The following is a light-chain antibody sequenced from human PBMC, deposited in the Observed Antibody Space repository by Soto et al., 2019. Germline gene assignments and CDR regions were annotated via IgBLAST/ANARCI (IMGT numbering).Light chain of an antibody. CDR2: EVS. CDR1: QGISSE. J-gene: IGKJ2*01. CDR3: LQDHNYPYT. V-gene: IGKV1-6*01. Sequence: AIQMTQSPSSLSASVGDRVAISCRSSQGISSELGWYQQKPGKAPKLLIYEVSRLQSGVPSRFSGSGSGTDFTLTITSLQPEDFATYYCLQDHNYPYTFGQGTKLEIK.